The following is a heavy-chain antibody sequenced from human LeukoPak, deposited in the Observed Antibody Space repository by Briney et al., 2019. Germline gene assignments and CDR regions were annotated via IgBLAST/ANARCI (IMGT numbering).Heavy chain of an antibody. CDR2: ISGLSSSI. Sequence: GGSLRLSCAASGFTFSSYTMNWVRQAPGNGLEWVSSISGLSSSIYYADSVKGRFTISRDNSKNTLYLQMNSLRAEDTAVYYCARANPGDYWGQGTLVTVSS. V-gene: IGHV3-21*01. J-gene: IGHJ4*02. CDR1: GFTFSSYT. CDR3: ARANPGDY.